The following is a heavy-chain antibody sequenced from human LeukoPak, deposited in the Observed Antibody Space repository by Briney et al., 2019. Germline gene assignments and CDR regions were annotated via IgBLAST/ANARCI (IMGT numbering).Heavy chain of an antibody. Sequence: GRSLRLSCAASGFTFSSNGMHWVRQAPGKGLEWVAVISYDGSNKYYADSVKGRFTISRDNSKNTLYLQTNSLRAEDTAVYYCARLQLDSSSWYPGGMDVWGKGTTVTVSS. V-gene: IGHV3-30*03. D-gene: IGHD6-13*01. CDR1: GFTFSSNG. J-gene: IGHJ6*04. CDR2: ISYDGSNK. CDR3: ARLQLDSSSWYPGGMDV.